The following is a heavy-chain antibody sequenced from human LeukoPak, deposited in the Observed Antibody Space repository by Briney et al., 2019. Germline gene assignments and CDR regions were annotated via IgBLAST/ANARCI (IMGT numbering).Heavy chain of an antibody. CDR3: ARDPSGYSRGWGLGYFDL. Sequence: SVKVSCKASGGTFSSYAISWVRQAPGQGREWMGRIIPILSIANYAQKFQGRVTITADKSTSTAYMELSSLRSEDTAVYYCARDPSGYSRGWGLGYFDLWGRGTLVTVSS. CDR1: GGTFSSYA. D-gene: IGHD6-19*01. V-gene: IGHV1-69*04. J-gene: IGHJ2*01. CDR2: IIPILSIA.